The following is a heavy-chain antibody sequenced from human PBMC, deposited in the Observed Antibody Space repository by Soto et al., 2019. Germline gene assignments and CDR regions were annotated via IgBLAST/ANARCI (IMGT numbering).Heavy chain of an antibody. D-gene: IGHD6-6*01. Sequence: SQTLSLTCAISGDSVSSNSAAWNWIRQSPSRGLEWLGRTYYRSKWYNDYAVSVKSRITINPDTSKNQFSLQLNSVTPEDTAVYYCARGGFVGAARPDGGWFDPWGQGTLVTVSS. CDR3: ARGGFVGAARPDGGWFDP. V-gene: IGHV6-1*01. CDR2: TYYRSKWYN. CDR1: GDSVSSNSAA. J-gene: IGHJ5*02.